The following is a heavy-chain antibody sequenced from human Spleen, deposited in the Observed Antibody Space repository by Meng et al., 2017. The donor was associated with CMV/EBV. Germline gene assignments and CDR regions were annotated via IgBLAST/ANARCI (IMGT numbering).Heavy chain of an antibody. Sequence: SAASLCTNSIYWAWIRQPPGKGLEWIGSIYYLGSANSNPSLKSRVTISVHTSKNQFSLKLSSVTAADTAVYYCARELSSSRFDPWGQGTLVTVSS. V-gene: IGHV4-39*07. J-gene: IGHJ5*02. CDR3: ARELSSSRFDP. CDR2: IYYLGSA. D-gene: IGHD6-6*01. CDR1: AASLCTNSIY.